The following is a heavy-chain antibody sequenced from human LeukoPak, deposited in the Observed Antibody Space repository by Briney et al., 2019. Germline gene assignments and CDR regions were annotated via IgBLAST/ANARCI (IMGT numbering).Heavy chain of an antibody. J-gene: IGHJ4*02. D-gene: IGHD6-25*01. CDR2: IYYSGST. CDR1: GGSISSSSYY. Sequence: SETLSLTCTVSGGSISSSSYYWGWIRQPPGKGLELIGSIYYSGSTYYNPSLKSRVTISVDTSKNQFSLKLSSVTAADTAVYYCARRYSTGFDYWGQGTLVTVS. CDR3: ARRYSTGFDY. V-gene: IGHV4-39*01.